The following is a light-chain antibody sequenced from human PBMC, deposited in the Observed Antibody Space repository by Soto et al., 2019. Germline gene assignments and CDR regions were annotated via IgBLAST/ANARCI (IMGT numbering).Light chain of an antibody. V-gene: IGLV2-14*03. CDR1: SSDVGSYNY. CDR2: SVS. Sequence: QSVLTQPASVSGSPGQSITISCTGTSSDVGSYNYVSWYQQHPGKAPKLMIYSVSNRPSGISNRFSGSKSGNTASLTISGLQAEDEADYYCISYTTFSTYVFGTGTKVTV. J-gene: IGLJ1*01. CDR3: ISYTTFSTYV.